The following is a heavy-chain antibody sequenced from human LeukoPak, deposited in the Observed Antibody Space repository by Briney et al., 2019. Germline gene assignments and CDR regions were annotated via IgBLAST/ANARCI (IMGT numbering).Heavy chain of an antibody. CDR2: IKQDGSEK. J-gene: IGHJ4*02. CDR1: GFTFSSYG. Sequence: GGSLRLSCAASGFTFSSYGMHWVRQAPGKGLEWVANIKQDGSEKYYVDSVKGRFTISRDNAKNSLYLQMNSLRAEDTAVYYCAGEYRYCSGGSCYHYFDYWGQGTLVTVSS. V-gene: IGHV3-7*01. CDR3: AGEYRYCSGGSCYHYFDY. D-gene: IGHD2-15*01.